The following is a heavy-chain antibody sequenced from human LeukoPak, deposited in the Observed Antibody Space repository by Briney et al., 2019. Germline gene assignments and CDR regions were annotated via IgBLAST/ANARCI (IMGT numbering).Heavy chain of an antibody. CDR1: GFTFSSYE. CDR3: ARDLDSSGYGWFDP. D-gene: IGHD3-22*01. CDR2: ISSSGSAI. Sequence: GGSLRLSCAASGFTFSSYEMNWVRQAPGKGLEWVSYISSSGSAIYYADSVKGRFTISRDNAKNSLYLQMNSLRAEDTALYYCARDLDSSGYGWFDPWGQGTLVTVSS. V-gene: IGHV3-48*03. J-gene: IGHJ5*02.